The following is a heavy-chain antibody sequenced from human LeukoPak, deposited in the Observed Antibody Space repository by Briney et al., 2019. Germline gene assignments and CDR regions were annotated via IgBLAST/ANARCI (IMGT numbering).Heavy chain of an antibody. D-gene: IGHD1-20*01. J-gene: IGHJ4*02. Sequence: SETLSLTCTVSGGTISRYYWSWIRQPPGKGLEWIGYIYYSGSTYYNPSLKSRVTISVDTSKNQFSLNLNSVTAADTAVYYCASGREITATLPYWGQGTLITVSS. V-gene: IGHV4-59*06. CDR3: ASGREITATLPY. CDR2: IYYSGST. CDR1: GGTISRYY.